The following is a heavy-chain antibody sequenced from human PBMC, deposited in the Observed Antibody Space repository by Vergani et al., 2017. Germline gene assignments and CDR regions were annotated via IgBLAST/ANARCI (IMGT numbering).Heavy chain of an antibody. CDR1: GGSFSGYY. J-gene: IGHJ5*02. D-gene: IGHD2-2*01. CDR3: ARGGPCSSTSCYAPLYNWFDP. Sequence: QVQLQQWGAGLLKPSETLSLTCAVYGGSFSGYYWSWIRQPPGKGLEWIGYIYHSGSTYYNPSLKSRVTISVDRSKNQFSLKLSSVTAADTAVYYCARGGPCSSTSCYAPLYNWFDPWGQGTLVTVSS. CDR2: IYHSGST. V-gene: IGHV4-34*01.